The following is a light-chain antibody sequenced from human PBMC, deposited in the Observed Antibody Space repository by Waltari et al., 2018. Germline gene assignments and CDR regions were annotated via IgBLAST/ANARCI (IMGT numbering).Light chain of an antibody. J-gene: IGLJ3*02. Sequence: QSVPTQPPLASGPPGQIATISCSGNGANISINTVTWYQQLPGTAPTLLIYANYRRPSGVPDRCSASKSDTSASLAISGLQSEDEADYYCATWDDSLNGRVFGGGTKLAVL. CDR1: GANISINT. V-gene: IGLV1-44*01. CDR2: ANY. CDR3: ATWDDSLNGRV.